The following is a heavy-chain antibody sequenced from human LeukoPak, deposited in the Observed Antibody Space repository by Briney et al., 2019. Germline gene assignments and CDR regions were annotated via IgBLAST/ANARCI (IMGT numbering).Heavy chain of an antibody. Sequence: PGGSLRLSCAASGFTFSNAWMSWVRQAPGKGLEWVGRIKSKTDGGTTDYAAPVKGRVTISTDDSKNTLYLQMNSLKTEDTAVYYCTTGASSSGWYDYVYWGQGTLVTVSS. J-gene: IGHJ4*02. CDR2: IKSKTDGGTT. CDR3: TTGASSSGWYDYVY. CDR1: GFTFSNAW. V-gene: IGHV3-15*01. D-gene: IGHD6-19*01.